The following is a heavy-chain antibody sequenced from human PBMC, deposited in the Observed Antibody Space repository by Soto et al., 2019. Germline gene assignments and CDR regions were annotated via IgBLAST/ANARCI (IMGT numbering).Heavy chain of an antibody. CDR3: ARDPSPLVTIFGVVTTLNWFDP. CDR2: IIPIFGTA. V-gene: IGHV1-69*13. J-gene: IGHJ5*02. Sequence: SVKDSCKASGGTFSSYAISWVRQAPGQGLEWMGGIIPIFGTANYAQKFQGRVTNTADESTSTAYMELTSLRSEDTAVYYCARDPSPLVTIFGVVTTLNWFDPWGQGTWVTFSS. D-gene: IGHD3-3*01. CDR1: GGTFSSYA.